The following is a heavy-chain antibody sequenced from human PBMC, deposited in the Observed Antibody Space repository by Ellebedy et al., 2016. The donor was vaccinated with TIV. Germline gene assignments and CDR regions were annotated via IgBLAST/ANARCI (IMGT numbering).Heavy chain of an antibody. Sequence: PGGSLRLSCAASGFTFSSYTMSWVRQAPGKGLEWVSVISGSGSSTSYRDSVKGRFTIARENSKNTLYLQMNSLRVEDTAVYYCSKDLRDTSGLESWGQGTLVTVSS. J-gene: IGHJ5*02. CDR2: ISGSGSST. CDR1: GFTFSSYT. CDR3: SKDLRDTSGLES. D-gene: IGHD3-22*01. V-gene: IGHV3-23*01.